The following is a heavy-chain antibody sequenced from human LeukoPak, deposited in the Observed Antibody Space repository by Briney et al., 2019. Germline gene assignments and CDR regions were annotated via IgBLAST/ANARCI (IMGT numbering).Heavy chain of an antibody. CDR3: ARGVKGLRGAFDI. CDR1: GGSISSGVYY. J-gene: IGHJ3*02. CDR2: IYYSGST. D-gene: IGHD3-10*01. V-gene: IGHV4-31*03. Sequence: PSETLPLTCTVSGGSISSGVYYWSWIRQHPGKGLEWIGYIYYSGSTYSNPSLKGRLTMSVDISKNQFSLKLSSVTAADTAVYYCARGVKGLRGAFDIWGQGTMVTVSS.